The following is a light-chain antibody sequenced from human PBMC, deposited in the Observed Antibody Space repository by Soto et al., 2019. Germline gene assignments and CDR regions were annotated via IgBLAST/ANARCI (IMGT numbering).Light chain of an antibody. J-gene: IGKJ1*01. CDR2: GAS. CDR3: QQYGSSPWT. CDR1: QSVNNDY. V-gene: IGKV3-20*01. Sequence: EIVLTQSPGTLSLSPGERAALSCRASQSVNNDYLAWYHQKPGRAPRLVIYGASKRATGIPDRFRGSGSGIDFTLTISRLEPEDFAVYYCQQYGSSPWTFGQGNNVEIK.